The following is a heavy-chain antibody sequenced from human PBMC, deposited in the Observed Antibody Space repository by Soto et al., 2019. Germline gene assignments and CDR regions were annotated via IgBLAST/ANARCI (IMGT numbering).Heavy chain of an antibody. CDR2: LTADSDDT. CDR1: GFTFSTHT. Sequence: EVQLLESGGTLVQPGGSLRLSCVASGFTFSTHTMNWVRQAPGKGLEWVSRLTADSDDTSYADSIKGRFTISRVNSKNTLYLQMNSLRAEDTAIYYCAKGLDRASLDFWGQGALVTVSS. V-gene: IGHV3-23*01. D-gene: IGHD1-1*01. J-gene: IGHJ4*02. CDR3: AKGLDRASLDF.